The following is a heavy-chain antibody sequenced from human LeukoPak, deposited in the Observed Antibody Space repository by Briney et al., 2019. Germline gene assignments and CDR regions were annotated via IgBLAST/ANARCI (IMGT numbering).Heavy chain of an antibody. D-gene: IGHD4-17*01. Sequence: GGSLRLSCAASGFTFISCAMSWVRQAPGKGLEWVSAISGSGGNTYYADSVKGRFTISRDNSKNTLYLQMNSLRAEDTAVYYCARDGVYGDAYYYYGMDVWGQGTTVTVSS. V-gene: IGHV3-23*01. CDR1: GFTFISCA. CDR2: ISGSGGNT. CDR3: ARDGVYGDAYYYYGMDV. J-gene: IGHJ6*02.